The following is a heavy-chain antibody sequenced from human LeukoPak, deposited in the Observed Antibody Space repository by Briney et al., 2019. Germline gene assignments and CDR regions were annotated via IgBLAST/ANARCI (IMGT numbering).Heavy chain of an antibody. V-gene: IGHV4-39*07. J-gene: IGHJ6*03. Sequence: SETLSLTCTVSGGSISSSSYYWGWIRQPPGKGLEWIGSIYYSGSTYYNPSLKSRVTISVDTSKNQFSLKLSSVTAADTAVYYCARVVGKKQQLVPSGYYYYMDVWGKGTTVTISS. CDR2: IYYSGST. CDR1: GGSISSSSYY. D-gene: IGHD6-13*01. CDR3: ARVVGKKQQLVPSGYYYYMDV.